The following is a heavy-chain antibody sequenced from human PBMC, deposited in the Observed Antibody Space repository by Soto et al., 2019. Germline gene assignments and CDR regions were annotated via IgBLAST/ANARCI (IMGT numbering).Heavy chain of an antibody. D-gene: IGHD2-21*02. Sequence: EVQLVESGGGLVKPGGSLRLSCAASGFTFSSYSMNWVRQAPGEGLEWVSAISSSSSYIYYAVSVKGRFTNSRDNAKNSLYLQMNSLRAEDTAVYYCARGGLYCGGDCYWQGFVDYWGQGTLVTVSS. J-gene: IGHJ4*02. CDR3: ARGGLYCGGDCYWQGFVDY. V-gene: IGHV3-21*01. CDR2: ISSSSSYI. CDR1: GFTFSSYS.